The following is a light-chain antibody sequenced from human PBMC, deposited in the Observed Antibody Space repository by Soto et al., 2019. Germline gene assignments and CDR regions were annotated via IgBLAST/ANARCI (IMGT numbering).Light chain of an antibody. V-gene: IGKV3-15*01. CDR1: QSVSSN. Sequence: EIVMTQSPATLSVSPGERATLSCRASQSVSSNLAWYQQKPGQAPRLLIYGASTWATGSPARFSGRGSGSEVTLTISTLQSEDFAVYYCQQYNNWPLTFGQGTKVEIK. J-gene: IGKJ1*01. CDR2: GAS. CDR3: QQYNNWPLT.